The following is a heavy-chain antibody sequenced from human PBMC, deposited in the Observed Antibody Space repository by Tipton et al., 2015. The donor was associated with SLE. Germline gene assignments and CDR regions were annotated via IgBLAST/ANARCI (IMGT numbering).Heavy chain of an antibody. Sequence: TLSLTCTVSGGSITSSGFYWGWFRQPPGKGLEWIGSIDYTGSTYYSPSLKSRVTISVDTSKNLFSLNVDSVTAADTAVYFCATSVYSSNYFGSFDLWGQGTMVTVSS. J-gene: IGHJ3*01. CDR3: ATSVYSSNYFGSFDL. D-gene: IGHD6-13*01. CDR1: GGSITSSGFY. CDR2: IDYTGST. V-gene: IGHV4-39*07.